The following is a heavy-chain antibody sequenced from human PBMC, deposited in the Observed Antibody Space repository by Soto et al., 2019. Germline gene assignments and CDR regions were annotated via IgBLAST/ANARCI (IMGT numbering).Heavy chain of an antibody. CDR2: IYYSGRT. D-gene: IGHD6-6*01. V-gene: IGHV4-30-4*01. CDR1: GGSISSDYYY. Sequence: GHPSETLSLTCTVSGGSISSDYYYWSWIRQPPGKGLEWIGYIYYSGRTAYNPSLKSRIIISIDTSKNQFSLSLNSLNAADTAVYYCAGELSNSPEYFDFWGLGTLVTASS. J-gene: IGHJ4*02. CDR3: AGELSNSPEYFDF.